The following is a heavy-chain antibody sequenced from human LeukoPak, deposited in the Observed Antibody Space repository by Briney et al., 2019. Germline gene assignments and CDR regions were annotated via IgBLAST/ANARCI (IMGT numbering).Heavy chain of an antibody. J-gene: IGHJ6*02. Sequence: GGSLRLSCAASGFTFSSYEMNWVRQAPGKGLEWVSYISSSGSTIYYADSVKGGFTIPTDNAKNSLFLQMNRLRAEDTAVYYCARVTGWSATYYYYYGMDVWGQGTTVTVSS. CDR1: GFTFSSYE. V-gene: IGHV3-48*03. CDR3: ARVTGWSATYYYYYGMDV. CDR2: ISSSGSTI. D-gene: IGHD2-8*01.